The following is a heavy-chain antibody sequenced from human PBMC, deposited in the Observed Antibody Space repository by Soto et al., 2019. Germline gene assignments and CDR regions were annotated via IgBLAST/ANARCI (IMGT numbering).Heavy chain of an antibody. CDR3: ARSCSGGSCYPYYFDY. CDR1: GGSISSSNW. J-gene: IGHJ4*02. D-gene: IGHD2-15*01. Sequence: SETLSLTCAVSGGSISSSNWWSWVRQPPGKGLEWIGEIYHSGSTNYNPSLTSRVTISVDKSKNQFSLKLSSVTAADTAVYYCARSCSGGSCYPYYFDYWGQGTLVTVSS. CDR2: IYHSGST. V-gene: IGHV4-4*02.